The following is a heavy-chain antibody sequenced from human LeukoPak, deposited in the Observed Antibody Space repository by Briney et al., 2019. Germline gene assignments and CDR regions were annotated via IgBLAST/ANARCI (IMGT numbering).Heavy chain of an antibody. CDR1: GGTFSSYA. Sequence: SVKVSCKASGGTFSSYAISWVRQAPGQGLEWMGGIIPIFGTANYAQKFQGRVTITADESTSTAYMELSSLRSEDTAVYYCAREGVTIFGVVTHLRAHTFDYWGQGTLVTVSS. J-gene: IGHJ4*02. D-gene: IGHD3-3*01. V-gene: IGHV1-69*01. CDR3: AREGVTIFGVVTHLRAHTFDY. CDR2: IIPIFGTA.